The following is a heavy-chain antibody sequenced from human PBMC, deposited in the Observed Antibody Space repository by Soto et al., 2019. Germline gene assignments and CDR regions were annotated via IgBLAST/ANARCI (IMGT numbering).Heavy chain of an antibody. J-gene: IGHJ4*02. CDR3: ARGEQYSGRIFDY. D-gene: IGHD1-26*01. CDR1: GDSVSSNSAA. CDR2: TYYRSKWYN. V-gene: IGHV6-1*01. Sequence: LSQPLSLTCGISGDSVSSNSAAWKWLRQSPSRGLEWLGRTYYRSKWYNDDAVSVESRITINPDTSKNHFSLQLNFVTPEDTAVYFCARGEQYSGRIFDYWGQGPLVNVSS.